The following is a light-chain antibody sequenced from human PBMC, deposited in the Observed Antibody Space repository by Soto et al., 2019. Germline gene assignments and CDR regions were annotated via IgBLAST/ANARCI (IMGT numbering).Light chain of an antibody. CDR1: SSDVGSYNL. V-gene: IGLV2-23*01. CDR3: CSYAGSGDVV. Sequence: QSALTQPASVSGSPGQSITISCTGTSSDVGSYNLVSWYQQHPGKAPKLMIYEGSKRPSGVSNRFSGSKSGNTASLTISGLQADDEADYYCCSYAGSGDVVFGGGTKLTVL. J-gene: IGLJ2*01. CDR2: EGS.